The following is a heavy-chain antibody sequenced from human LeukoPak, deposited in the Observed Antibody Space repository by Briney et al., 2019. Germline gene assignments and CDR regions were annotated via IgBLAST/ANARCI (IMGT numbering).Heavy chain of an antibody. CDR1: GYTFPNHA. J-gene: IGHJ4*02. Sequence: GASVKVSCKASGYTFPNHAMNWVRQAPGQGLEDMGWINTNAGNPTYAQGFTGRFVFSLDPSVSMAYLQISSLKAEDTAVYYCARGEWLFDSWGQGTLVTVSS. V-gene: IGHV7-4-1*04. CDR3: ARGEWLFDS. CDR2: INTNAGNP. D-gene: IGHD3-3*01.